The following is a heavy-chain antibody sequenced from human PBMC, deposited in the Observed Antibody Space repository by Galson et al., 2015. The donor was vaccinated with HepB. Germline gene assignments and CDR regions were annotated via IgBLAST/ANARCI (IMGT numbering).Heavy chain of an antibody. D-gene: IGHD6-19*01. CDR3: GRGGLRAVAGTKGDS. J-gene: IGHJ4*02. CDR2: ISYDGSNR. Sequence: SLRLSCAASGFSFSSYAMYWVRQAPGKGLEWVAIISYDGSNRYYPDSVKGRFTISRDNSKKTLYLQMNSLRAEDTAVYYCGRGGLRAVAGTKGDSWGQGTWVTVAS. V-gene: IGHV3-30-3*01. CDR1: GFSFSSYA.